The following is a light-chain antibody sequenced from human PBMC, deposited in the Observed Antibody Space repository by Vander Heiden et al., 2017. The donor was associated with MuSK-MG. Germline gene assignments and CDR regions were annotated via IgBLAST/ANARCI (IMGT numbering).Light chain of an antibody. Sequence: EIVMTQSPATLSVSPGERATLSCRASQSVSSNLAWYQQKPGQAPRLLIYGASTRATGIPARFSGSGYGKEFTLTISSLQSEELAVYYCQQYNNWPHPRVRTFGQGTKLEIK. J-gene: IGKJ2*01. CDR2: GAS. V-gene: IGKV3-15*01. CDR1: QSVSSN. CDR3: QQYNNWPHPRVRT.